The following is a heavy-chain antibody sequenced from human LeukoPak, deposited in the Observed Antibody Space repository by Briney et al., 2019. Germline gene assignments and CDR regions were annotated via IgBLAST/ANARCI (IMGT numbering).Heavy chain of an antibody. CDR2: INPSGGST. Sequence: ASVKVSCKASGYTFTSYYMHWVRQAPGQGLEWMGIINPSGGSTTYAQKFQGRVTMTRDTSTSTVYMDLSSLKSEDTAVYYCARDVWFGEPYFDYWGQGTLVTASS. D-gene: IGHD3-10*01. J-gene: IGHJ4*02. V-gene: IGHV1-46*01. CDR3: ARDVWFGEPYFDY. CDR1: GYTFTSYY.